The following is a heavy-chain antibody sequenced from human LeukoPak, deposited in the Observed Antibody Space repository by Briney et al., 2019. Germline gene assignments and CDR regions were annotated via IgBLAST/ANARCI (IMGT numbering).Heavy chain of an antibody. CDR3: ARGTVTTGYYGMDV. D-gene: IGHD4-11*01. V-gene: IGHV4-31*03. CDR2: IYYSGST. J-gene: IGHJ6*02. Sequence: SETLSLTCTVSGGSISSGGYYWSWIRQHPGKGLEWIGYIYYSGSTYYNPSLKSRVTISVDTSKNQFSLKLSSVTAADTAVYYCARGTVTTGYYGMDVWGQGTTVTVSS. CDR1: GGSISSGGYY.